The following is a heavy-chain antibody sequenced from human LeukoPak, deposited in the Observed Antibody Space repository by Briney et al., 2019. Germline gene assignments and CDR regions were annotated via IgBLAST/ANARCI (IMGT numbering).Heavy chain of an antibody. V-gene: IGHV3-48*01. CDR1: GFTFSAYS. D-gene: IGHD5-12*01. J-gene: IGHJ4*02. CDR2: INSTGNNI. Sequence: GGSLRLSCRTSGFTFSAYSMNWVRQAPGKGLEWISYINSTGNNIYYADSAKGRFTISRDNAKNSLYLQMNSLRTEDTAVYYCAGLTSGLGFRGQGTLVTVSS. CDR3: AGLTSGLGF.